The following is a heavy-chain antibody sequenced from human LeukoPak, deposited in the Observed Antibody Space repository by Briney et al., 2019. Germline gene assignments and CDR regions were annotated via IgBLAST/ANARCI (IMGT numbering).Heavy chain of an antibody. CDR3: AKTGTPWYYFDC. V-gene: IGHV3-23*01. Sequence: AGGSLSLSFAASGFTFSSYAMSWVRKAQGKGLEWVSAISGSGGSTYYADSVKGRFTISRDNSKNTLYLQMNSLRAEDTAVYYCAKTGTPWYYFDCWGQGTLVTVSS. CDR2: ISGSGGST. CDR1: GFTFSSYA. J-gene: IGHJ4*02. D-gene: IGHD6-13*01.